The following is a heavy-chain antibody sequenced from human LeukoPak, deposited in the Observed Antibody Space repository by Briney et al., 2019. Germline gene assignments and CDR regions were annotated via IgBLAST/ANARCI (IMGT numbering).Heavy chain of an antibody. D-gene: IGHD6-19*01. CDR3: ARDRPTSSSGWYGYYYYYYGMDV. J-gene: IGHJ6*02. Sequence: GGSLRLSCEASGFTFSSYAMHRVRQAPGKGLEWVAVISYDGSNKYYADSVKGRFTISRDNSKNTLYLQMNSLRAEDTAVYYCARDRPTSSSGWYGYYYYYYGMDVWGQGTTVTVS. CDR2: ISYDGSNK. CDR1: GFTFSSYA. V-gene: IGHV3-30-3*01.